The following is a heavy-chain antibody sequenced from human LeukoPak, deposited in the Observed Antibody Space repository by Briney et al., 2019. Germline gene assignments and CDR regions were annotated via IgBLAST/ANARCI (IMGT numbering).Heavy chain of an antibody. D-gene: IGHD4-17*01. CDR1: GGTFSSYA. V-gene: IGHV1-69*13. CDR3: ASVTTVTTKGHGAFDI. J-gene: IGHJ3*02. CDR2: IVPIFGTA. Sequence: SVKVSCKASGGTFSSYAISWVRQAPGQGLEWMGGIVPIFGTANYARKFQGRVTITADESTSTAYMKLSSLRSEDTAVYYCASVTTVTTKGHGAFDIWGQGTMVTVSS.